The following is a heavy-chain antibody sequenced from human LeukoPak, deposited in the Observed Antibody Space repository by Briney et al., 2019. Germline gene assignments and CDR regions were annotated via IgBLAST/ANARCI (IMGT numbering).Heavy chain of an antibody. CDR2: FDPEDGET. Sequence: GASVKVSCKVSGYTLTELSMHWVRQAPGKGLEWMGGFDPEDGETIYAQKFQGRVTMTEDTSTDTAYMELSSLRSEDTAVYYCATALSEGQQLVGSAFDIWGQGTMVTVSS. CDR1: GYTLTELS. V-gene: IGHV1-24*01. D-gene: IGHD6-13*01. J-gene: IGHJ3*02. CDR3: ATALSEGQQLVGSAFDI.